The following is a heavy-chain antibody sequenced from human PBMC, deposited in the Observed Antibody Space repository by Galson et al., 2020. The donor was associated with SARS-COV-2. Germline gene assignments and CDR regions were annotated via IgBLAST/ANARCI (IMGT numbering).Heavy chain of an antibody. V-gene: IGHV3-30*04. Sequence: GESLKISCAASGFTFSSYAMHWVRQAPGKGLEWVAVISYDGRNKYYADSVKGRFTISRDNSKNTLYLQMNSLRAEDTAVYYCAADSNYGDYYYYYGMDVWGQGTTVTVSS. CDR2: ISYDGRNK. CDR3: AADSNYGDYYYYYGMDV. CDR1: GFTFSSYA. D-gene: IGHD4-4*01. J-gene: IGHJ6*02.